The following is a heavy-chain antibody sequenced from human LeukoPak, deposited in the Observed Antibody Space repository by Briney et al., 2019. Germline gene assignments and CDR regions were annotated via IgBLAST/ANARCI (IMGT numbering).Heavy chain of an antibody. J-gene: IGHJ4*02. Sequence: PGGSLRLSCAASGFTFSSYEMNWVRQAPGKGLEWVSYISSSGSTIYYADSVKGRFTISRDNSKNTLYLQMNSLRAEDTAVYYCAKDQWDTAMVTDYWGQGTLVTVSS. V-gene: IGHV3-48*03. CDR2: ISSSGSTI. CDR1: GFTFSSYE. D-gene: IGHD5-18*01. CDR3: AKDQWDTAMVTDY.